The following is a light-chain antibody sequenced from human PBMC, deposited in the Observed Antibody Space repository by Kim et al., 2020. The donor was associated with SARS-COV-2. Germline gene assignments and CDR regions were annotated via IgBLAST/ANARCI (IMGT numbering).Light chain of an antibody. CDR2: DVS. J-gene: IGLJ3*02. CDR3: SSYSSSTTRAV. Sequence: SITISCTGTTSDVGCYNYVSCYHHSPGKAPKRIIYDVSDRPSGVSNRSSGSKSGSTASLTISGLRAEDEADYYCSSYSSSTTRAVFGGGTQLTVL. V-gene: IGLV2-14*03. CDR1: TSDVGCYNY.